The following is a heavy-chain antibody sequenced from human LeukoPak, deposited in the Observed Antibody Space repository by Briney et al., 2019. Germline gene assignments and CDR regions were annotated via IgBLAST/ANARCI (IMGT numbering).Heavy chain of an antibody. D-gene: IGHD6-19*01. V-gene: IGHV4-39*01. J-gene: IGHJ4*02. CDR1: GGSISSSGYY. Sequence: PSETLSLTCTVSGGSISSSGYYWGWIRQPPGKGLEWIGDMSYSGITYYDSSLKSRVTIFADTSENQFSLNLTSVTATDTAVYYCARRGEYSGWSSYWGQGTPVTVSS. CDR3: ARRGEYSGWSSY. CDR2: MSYSGIT.